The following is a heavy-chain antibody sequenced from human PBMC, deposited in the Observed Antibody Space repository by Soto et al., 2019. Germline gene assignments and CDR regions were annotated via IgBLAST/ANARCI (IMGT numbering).Heavy chain of an antibody. CDR3: ARGGGAYSGPFDY. CDR2: IYYSGST. J-gene: IGHJ4*02. D-gene: IGHD5-12*01. CDR1: GGSISSYY. V-gene: IGHV4-59*01. Sequence: SETLSLTCTVSGGSISSYYWSWIRQPPGKGLEWIGYIYYSGSTNYNPSLKSRVTISVDTSKNQFSLKLSSVTAADTAVYYCARGGGAYSGPFDYWGQGTLVTVS.